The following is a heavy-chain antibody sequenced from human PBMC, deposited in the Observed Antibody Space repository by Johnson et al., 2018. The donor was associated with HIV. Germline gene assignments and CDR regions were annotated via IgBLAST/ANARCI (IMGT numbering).Heavy chain of an antibody. CDR3: ASGLDNWNDRDAFDI. V-gene: IGHV3-20*04. J-gene: IGHJ3*02. Sequence: VQLVESGGGVVRPGGSLRLSCAAYGFTFDDYGMSWVRQAPGKGLEWVSGIYWNGGRTAYADSVKGRFTISRDNAKNSLYLQLNSLRAEDTAVYYCASGLDNWNDRDAFDIWGQGTMVTVSS. D-gene: IGHD1-1*01. CDR2: IYWNGGRT. CDR1: GFTFDDYG.